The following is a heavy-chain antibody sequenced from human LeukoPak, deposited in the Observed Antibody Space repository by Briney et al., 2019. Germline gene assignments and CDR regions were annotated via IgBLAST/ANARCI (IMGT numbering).Heavy chain of an antibody. D-gene: IGHD5-18*01. Sequence: GGSLRLSCAASGFTFSSYAMHWVRQAPGKGLEYVSAISSNGGSTYYANSVKGRFTISRDNSKNTLYLQMGSLRAEDMAVYYCARLRSYGYDYWGQGTLVTVSS. CDR3: ARLRSYGYDY. CDR1: GFTFSSYA. J-gene: IGHJ4*02. CDR2: ISSNGGST. V-gene: IGHV3-64*01.